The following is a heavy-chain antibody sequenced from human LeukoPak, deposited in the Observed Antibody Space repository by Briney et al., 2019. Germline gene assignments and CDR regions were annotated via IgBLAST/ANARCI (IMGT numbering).Heavy chain of an antibody. Sequence: SVKVSCKASGGTFTSYVISWVRQAPGQGLEWMGGIIPIFGAANYAQKFQGRVTITADKSTSTSYMELSSLRSEDTAVYYCARSSVVTAMVHLEYWGQGTLVTVSS. CDR3: ARSSVVTAMVHLEY. V-gene: IGHV1-69*06. D-gene: IGHD2-21*02. J-gene: IGHJ4*02. CDR1: GGTFTSYV. CDR2: IIPIFGAA.